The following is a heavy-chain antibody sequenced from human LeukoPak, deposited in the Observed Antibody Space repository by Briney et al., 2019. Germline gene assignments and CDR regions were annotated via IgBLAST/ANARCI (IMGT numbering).Heavy chain of an antibody. CDR1: GFSVSEYY. J-gene: IGHJ4*02. D-gene: IGHD3-22*01. CDR2: ITRENWI. V-gene: IGHV3-69-1*01. CDR3: ARGPHLDSSGSLYY. Sequence: PGGSLRLSCAASGFSVSEYYVTWVRQAPGKGLEWISYITRENWIYYSDSVKGRFTISRDHAKNSVYLEMNSLRVDDTAVYYCARGPHLDSSGSLYYWGQGTQVTVSS.